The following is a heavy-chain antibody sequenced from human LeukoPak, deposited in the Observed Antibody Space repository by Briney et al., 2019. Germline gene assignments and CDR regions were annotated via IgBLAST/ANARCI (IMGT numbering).Heavy chain of an antibody. CDR1: GGSISSYY. D-gene: IGHD5-12*01. CDR2: IHYSGST. Sequence: SSETLSLTCTVSGGSISSYYWSWIRQPPGKGLEWIGYIHYSGSTHYNPSLKSRVTISVDTSKNQVSLKLRSVTAADTAVYYCARTTEGYAGGPGYSYYYYMDVWGKGTTVTISS. CDR3: ARTTEGYAGGPGYSYYYYMDV. V-gene: IGHV4-59*01. J-gene: IGHJ6*03.